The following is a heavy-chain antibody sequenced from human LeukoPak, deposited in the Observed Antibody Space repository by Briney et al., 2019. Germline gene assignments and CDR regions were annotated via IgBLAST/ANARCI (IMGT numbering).Heavy chain of an antibody. CDR1: GGSISSGGYY. CDR2: IYYSGST. CDR3: ARALGSSGYGWFDP. Sequence: PSQTLSLTCTVSGGSISSGGYYWSWIRQHPGEGLEWIGNIYYSGSTYYNPSLKSRLTISVDTSKNQFSLKLSSVTAADTAVYYCARALGSSGYGWFDPWGQGTLVTDSS. V-gene: IGHV4-31*03. J-gene: IGHJ5*02. D-gene: IGHD3-22*01.